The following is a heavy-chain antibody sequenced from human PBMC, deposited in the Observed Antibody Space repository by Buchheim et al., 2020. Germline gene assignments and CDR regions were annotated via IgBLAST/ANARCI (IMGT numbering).Heavy chain of an antibody. J-gene: IGHJ6*04. CDR2: IYYSGST. Sequence: QLQLQESGPGLVKPSETLSLTCTVSGGSISSSSYYWGWIRQPPGKGLEWIGSIYYSGSTYYNPSLKSRVTISVDTSNNQFSLKMSSVTAADTAVYYCARLYYDVWSGYTKWSLEKQYYYDYYGMDVWGKGTT. CDR1: GGSISSSSYY. V-gene: IGHV4-39*01. CDR3: ARLYYDVWSGYTKWSLEKQYYYDYYGMDV. D-gene: IGHD3-3*01.